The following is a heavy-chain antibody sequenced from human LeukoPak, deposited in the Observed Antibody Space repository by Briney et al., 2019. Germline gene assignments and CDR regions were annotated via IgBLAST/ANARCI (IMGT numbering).Heavy chain of an antibody. D-gene: IGHD1-20*01. CDR2: IYYSGST. CDR1: GGSISSYY. CDR3: ARNNFNGFDI. V-gene: IGHV4-59*12. Sequence: SETLSLTCTVSGGSISSYYWSWIRQPPGKGLEWIGYIYYSGSTNYNPSLKSRVTISGDASKNQFSLKLSSVTAADTAVYYCARNNFNGFDIWGQGTMVTVSS. J-gene: IGHJ3*02.